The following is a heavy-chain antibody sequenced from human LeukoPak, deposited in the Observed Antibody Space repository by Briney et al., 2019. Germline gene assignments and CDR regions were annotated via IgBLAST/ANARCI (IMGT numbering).Heavy chain of an antibody. CDR3: ARVGYSSSWYVKFDY. Sequence: GGSLRLSCAASGFTFSSYSMNWVRQAPGKGLEWVSYISSSSSYIYYADSVKGRFTISRDNAKNSLYLQMNSLRAEDTAVYYCARVGYSSSWYVKFDYWGQGTLVTVSS. J-gene: IGHJ4*02. CDR1: GFTFSSYS. CDR2: ISSSSSYI. V-gene: IGHV3-21*01. D-gene: IGHD6-13*01.